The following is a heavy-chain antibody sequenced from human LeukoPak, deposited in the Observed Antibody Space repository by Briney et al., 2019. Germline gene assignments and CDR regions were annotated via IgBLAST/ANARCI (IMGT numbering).Heavy chain of an antibody. CDR2: IYYSGST. V-gene: IGHV4-59*01. D-gene: IGHD1-26*01. J-gene: IGHJ5*02. Sequence: SETLSLTCTVSGGSISSYYWSWIRQPPGKGLEWIGYIYYSGSTNYNPSLKSRVTISVDTSKNQFSLKLSSVTAADTAVYYCARDLVGAKSGFDPWGQGTLVTVSS. CDR1: GGSISSYY. CDR3: ARDLVGAKSGFDP.